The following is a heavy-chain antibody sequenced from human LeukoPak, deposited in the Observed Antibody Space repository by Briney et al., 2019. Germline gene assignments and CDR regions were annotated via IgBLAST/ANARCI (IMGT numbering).Heavy chain of an antibody. Sequence: SVKVSCKASGGTFSSYAISWVRQAPGQGLEWMGRIIPILGIANYAQKFQGRVTITADKSTSTAYMELSGLRSEDTAVYYCASLDDSSSYWGQGTLVTVSS. J-gene: IGHJ4*01. V-gene: IGHV1-69*04. D-gene: IGHD3-22*01. CDR1: GGTFSSYA. CDR3: ASLDDSSSY. CDR2: IIPILGIA.